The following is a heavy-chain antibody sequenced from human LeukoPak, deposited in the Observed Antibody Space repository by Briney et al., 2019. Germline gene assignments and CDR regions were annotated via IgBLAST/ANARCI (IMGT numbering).Heavy chain of an antibody. CDR3: AREYSSSWDPSFDY. V-gene: IGHV4-4*07. J-gene: IGHJ4*02. CDR1: GGSISSYY. CDR2: IYTSGST. Sequence: PSETLSLTCTVSGGSISSYYWSWIRQPAGKGLEWIGRIYTSGSTNYNPSLESRVTMSVDTSKNQFSLKLSSVTAADTAVYYCAREYSSSWDPSFDYWGQGTLVTVSS. D-gene: IGHD6-13*01.